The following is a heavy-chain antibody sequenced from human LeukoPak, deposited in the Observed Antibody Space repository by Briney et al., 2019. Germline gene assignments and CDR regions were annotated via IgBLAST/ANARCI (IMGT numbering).Heavy chain of an antibody. CDR1: GFTFSNYD. D-gene: IGHD3-16*01. V-gene: IGHV3-48*02. Sequence: PGGSLRLSCAASGFTFSNYDMIWVRQTRGKGLEWVSYISSTSSTVYYADSVKGRFTVSRENAKNSLYLQMKSLRDEDTAMFYCARDWGKGDYWGQGTLVTVSS. CDR2: ISSTSSTV. CDR3: ARDWGKGDY. J-gene: IGHJ4*02.